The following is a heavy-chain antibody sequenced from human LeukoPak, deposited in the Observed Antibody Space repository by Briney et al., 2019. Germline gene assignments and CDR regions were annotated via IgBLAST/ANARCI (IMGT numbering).Heavy chain of an antibody. V-gene: IGHV3-48*03. CDR1: GFTFSSYE. CDR2: ISSSGSAI. J-gene: IGHJ4*02. CDR3: ARKKYYFDY. Sequence: PGGSLRLSCAASGFTFSSYEMNWVRQAPGKGLEWVSYISSSGSAIYYTDSVRGRFTISRDNAKNSLYLQVNSLRAEDTAVYYCARKKYYFDYWGQGTLVPVSS.